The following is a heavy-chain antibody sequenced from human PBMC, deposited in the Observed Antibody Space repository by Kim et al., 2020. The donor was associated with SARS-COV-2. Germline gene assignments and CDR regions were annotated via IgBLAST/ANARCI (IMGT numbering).Heavy chain of an antibody. D-gene: IGHD4-17*01. CDR3: ARTTVYYYGMDV. Sequence: TYHPSLKSRVTISVDTSKNQFSLKLSSVTAADTAVYYCARTTVYYYGMDVWGQGTTVTVSS. V-gene: IGHV4-34*01. J-gene: IGHJ6*02.